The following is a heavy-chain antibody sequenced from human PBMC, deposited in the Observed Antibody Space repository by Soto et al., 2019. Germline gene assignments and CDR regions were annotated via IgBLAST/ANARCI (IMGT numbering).Heavy chain of an antibody. CDR3: AKDRGGSGPCRFDL. J-gene: IGHJ5*02. D-gene: IGHD6-19*01. CDR1: GVTCSIHA. V-gene: IGHV3-23*01. CDR2: IYSDATT. Sequence: GVSLRLCYAGSGVTCSIHAISWVLQAPGKGLEWVSSIYSDATTYHSDSVKGRFTISRDNSKNTLYLQMNSLRVEDAAVYYCAKDRGGSGPCRFDLWGQGTLVTVSS.